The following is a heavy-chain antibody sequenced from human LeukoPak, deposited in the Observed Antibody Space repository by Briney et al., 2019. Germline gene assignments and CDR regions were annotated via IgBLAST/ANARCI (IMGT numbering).Heavy chain of an antibody. CDR2: INHSGST. CDR3: ASSPLEITMIKSVDYFDY. D-gene: IGHD3-22*01. J-gene: IGHJ4*02. CDR1: GGSFSGYY. Sequence: PSETLSLTCAVYGGSFSGYYWSWIRQPPGKGLEWIGEINHSGSTNYNPSLKSRVTISVDTSKNQFSLKLSSVTAADTAVYYCASSPLEITMIKSVDYFDYWGQGTLVTVSS. V-gene: IGHV4-34*01.